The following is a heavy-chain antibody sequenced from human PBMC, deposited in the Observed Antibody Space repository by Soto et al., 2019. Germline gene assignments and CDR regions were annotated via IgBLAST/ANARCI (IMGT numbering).Heavy chain of an antibody. CDR1: GFTFSSYA. J-gene: IGHJ4*02. D-gene: IGHD3-22*01. V-gene: IGHV3-23*01. CDR2: ISGSGGST. Sequence: GGSLRLSCAASGFTFSSYAMSWVRQAPGKGLEWVSAISGSGGSTYYADSVKGRFTISRDNSKNTLYLQMNSLRAEDTAVYYCAKDSHYDSSGPYWAYFDYWGQGTLVTVSS. CDR3: AKDSHYDSSGPYWAYFDY.